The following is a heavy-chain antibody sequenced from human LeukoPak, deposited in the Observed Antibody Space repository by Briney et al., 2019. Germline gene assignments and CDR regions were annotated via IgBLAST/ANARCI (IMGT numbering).Heavy chain of an antibody. CDR2: INPSGGST. CDR3: ARGTRLYYYDSSGYLY. CDR1: GYTFTSYY. Sequence: ASVKVSCKASGYTFTSYYMHWVRQAPGQGLEWMGIINPSGGSTSYAQKFQGRVTMTRDTSTSTVYMELSSLRSEDTAVYYCARGTRLYYYDSSGYLYWGQGTLVTVSS. D-gene: IGHD3-22*01. J-gene: IGHJ4*02. V-gene: IGHV1-46*01.